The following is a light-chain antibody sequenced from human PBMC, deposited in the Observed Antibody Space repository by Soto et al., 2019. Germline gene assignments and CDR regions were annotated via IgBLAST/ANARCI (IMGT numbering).Light chain of an antibody. V-gene: IGKV3-11*01. CDR1: QSIGSY. CDR2: AAS. CDR3: QQRSAWPRP. Sequence: EIVLTQSPATLSLSPGERATLSCRASQSIGSYLGWYQQKPGQAPRLLISAASNRAPGNPASVSGRGSGKDFTLTITRLEPEDFAVFSAQQRSAWPRPFGPGTRLEI. J-gene: IGKJ5*01.